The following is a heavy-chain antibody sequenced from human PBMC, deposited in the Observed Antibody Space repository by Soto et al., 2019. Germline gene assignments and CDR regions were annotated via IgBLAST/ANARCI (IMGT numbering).Heavy chain of an antibody. D-gene: IGHD3-16*01. CDR3: AREGKTMDYSYDC. CDR1: GFIFNTYG. V-gene: IGHV3-33*01. CDR2: IWYDGSNK. Sequence: QVQLVESGGGVVQPGRSLRLSCAASGFIFNTYGMHWVRQAPGKGLEWVAVIWYDGSNKDYADSVKGRFTVSRDNSKNTLYLQMNSLRAEDTAVYYCAREGKTMDYSYDCWGQGTLVTVSS. J-gene: IGHJ4*02.